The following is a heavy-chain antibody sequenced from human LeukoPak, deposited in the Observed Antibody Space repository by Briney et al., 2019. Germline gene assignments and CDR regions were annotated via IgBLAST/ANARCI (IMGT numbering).Heavy chain of an antibody. V-gene: IGHV3-66*01. CDR3: ASDSYSPEFFQH. CDR2: IYSGGST. D-gene: IGHD1-26*01. J-gene: IGHJ1*01. Sequence: AGSVPLSSLATVFILSNNYMSWVRPAAGKELAWVSVIYSGGSTFYADSVKGRFTISRDNSKNQLYIQLNSLRAEDTAVYYCASDSYSPEFFQHGGQGTLVTV. CDR1: VFILSNNY.